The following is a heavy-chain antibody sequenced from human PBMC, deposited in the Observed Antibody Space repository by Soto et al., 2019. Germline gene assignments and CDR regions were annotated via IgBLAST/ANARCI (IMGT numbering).Heavy chain of an antibody. V-gene: IGHV5-51*01. CDR1: GYSFTSYW. CDR2: IYPGDSDT. CDR3: ARHHSTPTRLWGLWADWFDP. Sequence: PGESLKISCKGSGYSFTSYWIGWVRQMPGKGLEWMGIIYPGDSDTRYSPSFQGQVTISADKSISTAYLQWSSLKASDTAIYYCARHHSTPTRLWGLWADWFDPWGQGTLVTVSS. D-gene: IGHD3-10*01. J-gene: IGHJ5*02.